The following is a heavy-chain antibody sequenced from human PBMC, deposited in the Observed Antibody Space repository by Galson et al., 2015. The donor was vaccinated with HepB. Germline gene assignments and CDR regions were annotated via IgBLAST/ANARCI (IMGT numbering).Heavy chain of an antibody. J-gene: IGHJ4*02. CDR2: IIPIFGTA. D-gene: IGHD6-13*01. Sequence: SVKVSCKASGGTFSSYAFSWVRQAPGQGLEWMGEIIPIFGTANYAQKFRDRVTITADESTSTTYMELSSLRSEDMAVYYCARSPGIAAAGIDYWGQGTLVTVPS. V-gene: IGHV1-69*13. CDR1: GGTFSSYA. CDR3: ARSPGIAAAGIDY.